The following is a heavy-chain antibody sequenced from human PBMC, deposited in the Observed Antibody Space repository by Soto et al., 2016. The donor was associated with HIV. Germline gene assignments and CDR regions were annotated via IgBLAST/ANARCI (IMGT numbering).Heavy chain of an antibody. Sequence: QVQLVQSGAEVKKPGASVKVSCKASGYTFSSYYIHWVRQAPGQGLEWMGLINPGGGSTSYAQKFQGRVTMTSDTSATTVYMELSSLRSADTAVYYCVRDPGIVSTPTGTWGQGTLVIVSS. D-gene: IGHD2-21*01. CDR2: INPGGGST. CDR1: GYTFSSYY. V-gene: IGHV1-46*01. J-gene: IGHJ4*02. CDR3: VRDPGIVSTPTGT.